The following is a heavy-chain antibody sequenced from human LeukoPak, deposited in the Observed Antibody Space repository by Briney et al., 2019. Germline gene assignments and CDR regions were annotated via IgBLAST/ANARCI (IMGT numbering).Heavy chain of an antibody. CDR3: ARDDLQLVRRLGGSTEYYYYYYMDV. J-gene: IGHJ6*03. D-gene: IGHD6-13*01. CDR2: INHSGST. CDR1: GGSFSGYY. Sequence: SETLSLTCAVYGGSFSGYYWSWIRQPPGKGLEWIGEINHSGSTNYNPSLKSRVTISVDTSKNQFSLRLSSVTAADTAVYYCARDDLQLVRRLGGSTEYYYYYYMDVWGKGTTVTVSS. V-gene: IGHV4-34*01.